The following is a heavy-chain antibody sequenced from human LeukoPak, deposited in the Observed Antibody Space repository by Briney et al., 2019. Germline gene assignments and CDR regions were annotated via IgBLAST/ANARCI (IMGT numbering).Heavy chain of an antibody. CDR1: GGSISSGGYY. CDR3: ARDLVSGYGDYALRGMAFAI. V-gene: IGHV4-31*03. J-gene: IGHJ3*02. CDR2: IYYSGST. Sequence: SQTLSLTCTVSGGSISSGGYYWSWIRQPPGKGLEWIGYIYYSGSTYYNPSLKSRVTVSVDTSKNQFSLKLGSVTAADTAVYYCARDLVSGYGDYALRGMAFAIWGQGTMVTVSS. D-gene: IGHD4-17*01.